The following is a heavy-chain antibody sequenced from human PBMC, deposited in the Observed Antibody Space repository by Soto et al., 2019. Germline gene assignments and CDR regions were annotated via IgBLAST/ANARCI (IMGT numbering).Heavy chain of an antibody. CDR2: IYYSGST. V-gene: IGHV4-39*01. D-gene: IGHD6-19*01. Sequence: AETLSLTCAVSGGAISSSSYYWGWIRQHPGKGLEWIGSIYYSGSTYYNPSLKSRVTISVDTSKTQFSLKLSSVTAADTAVYYCARALTGGYSSGWYQTYYYYYGMDVWGQGTTVT. CDR3: ARALTGGYSSGWYQTYYYYYGMDV. J-gene: IGHJ6*02. CDR1: GGAISSSSYY.